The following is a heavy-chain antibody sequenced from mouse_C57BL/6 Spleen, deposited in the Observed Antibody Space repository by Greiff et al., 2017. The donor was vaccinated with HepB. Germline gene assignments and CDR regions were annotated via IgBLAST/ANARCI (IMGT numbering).Heavy chain of an antibody. CDR3: TRPSMVTTEAWFAY. Sequence: EVKLMESGEGLVKPGGSLKLSCAASGFTFSSYAMSWVRQTPEKRLEWVAYISSGGDYIYYADTVKGRFTISRDNARNTLYLQMSSLKSEDTAMYYCTRPSMVTTEAWFAYWGQGTLVTVSA. V-gene: IGHV5-9-1*02. J-gene: IGHJ3*01. D-gene: IGHD2-2*01. CDR1: GFTFSSYA. CDR2: ISSGGDYI.